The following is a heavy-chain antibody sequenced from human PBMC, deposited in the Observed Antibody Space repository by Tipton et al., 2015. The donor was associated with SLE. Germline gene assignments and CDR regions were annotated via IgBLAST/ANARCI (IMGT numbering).Heavy chain of an antibody. CDR3: ATSRRLSPRDAFDF. J-gene: IGHJ3*01. V-gene: IGHV5-51*03. CDR2: IYPGDSDT. D-gene: IGHD3-3*02. Sequence: QLVQSGAEVKKPGESLKISCKGSGYTFATYWIGWVRQMPGKGLEWMGIIYPGDSDTRYSPSFQGQVTISADKSTAYLQWISLQASDTAMYYCATSRRLSPRDAFDFWGQGTMVTVSS. CDR1: GYTFATYW.